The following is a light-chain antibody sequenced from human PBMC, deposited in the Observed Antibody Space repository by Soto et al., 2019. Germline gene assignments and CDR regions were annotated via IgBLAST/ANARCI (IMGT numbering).Light chain of an antibody. J-gene: IGLJ1*01. V-gene: IGLV2-14*01. CDR1: SSDIGRYNY. CDR3: SSYTTSSTQV. CDR2: EVR. Sequence: QSALTQPASVSGSPGQSITISCTGTSSDIGRYNYVSWYQQHPGKVPKLIISEVRNRPSGVSDRLSGSKSGNSASLTISGLQPEDEADYYCSSYTTSSTQVIGSGTKLTVL.